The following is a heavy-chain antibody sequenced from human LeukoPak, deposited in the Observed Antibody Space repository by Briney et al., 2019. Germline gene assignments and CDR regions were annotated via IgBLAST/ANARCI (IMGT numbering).Heavy chain of an antibody. CDR2: IYPDDSDT. Sequence: GESLKISCTGSGYTFRYYWIGWVRQMPGKGLEWMGIIYPDDSDTKYSPSFQGQVTISADKSINTAYLQWSSLKASDTAMYYCARIYSTNWFDPWGQGTLVTVSS. V-gene: IGHV5-51*01. CDR3: ARIYSTNWFDP. CDR1: GYTFRYYW. D-gene: IGHD2-15*01. J-gene: IGHJ5*02.